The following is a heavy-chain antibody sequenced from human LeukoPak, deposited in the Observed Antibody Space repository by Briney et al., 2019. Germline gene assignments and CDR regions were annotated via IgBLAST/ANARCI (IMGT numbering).Heavy chain of an antibody. D-gene: IGHD6-13*01. Sequence: ETLSLTCAVYGRSFSGYYWSWIRQPPGKGLEWIGEINHSGSTNYNPSLKSRVIISVDASKNQFSLKLSSVTAADTAVYYCARSKGYSSWYYFDYWGQGTLVTVSS. J-gene: IGHJ4*02. CDR3: ARSKGYSSWYYFDY. CDR1: GRSFSGYY. V-gene: IGHV4-34*01. CDR2: INHSGST.